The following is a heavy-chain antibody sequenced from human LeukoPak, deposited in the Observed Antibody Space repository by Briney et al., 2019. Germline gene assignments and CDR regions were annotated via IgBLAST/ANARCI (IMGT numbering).Heavy chain of an antibody. D-gene: IGHD5-12*01. Sequence: GGSLRLSCAASGFTFSSYAMHWVRQAPGKGLEWVAVISYDGSNKYYADSVKGRFTISRDNSKNTLYLQMNSLRAEDTAVYYCARVKDSGYDYDAFDIWGQGTMVTVSS. V-gene: IGHV3-30-3*01. J-gene: IGHJ3*02. CDR2: ISYDGSNK. CDR3: ARVKDSGYDYDAFDI. CDR1: GFTFSSYA.